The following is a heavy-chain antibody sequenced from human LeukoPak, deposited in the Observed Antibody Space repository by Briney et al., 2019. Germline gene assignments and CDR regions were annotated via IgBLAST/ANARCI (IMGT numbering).Heavy chain of an antibody. Sequence: SQTVSLTCTVSGGSISSGSYYWSWIRQPAGKGLEWIGRIYTSGSTNYNPSLKSRVTISVDTSKNQFSLKLSSVTAADTAVYYCARDPRVWGSYRRDNWFDPWGQGTLVTVSS. CDR2: IYTSGST. V-gene: IGHV4-61*02. D-gene: IGHD3-16*02. J-gene: IGHJ5*02. CDR3: ARDPRVWGSYRRDNWFDP. CDR1: GGSISSGSYY.